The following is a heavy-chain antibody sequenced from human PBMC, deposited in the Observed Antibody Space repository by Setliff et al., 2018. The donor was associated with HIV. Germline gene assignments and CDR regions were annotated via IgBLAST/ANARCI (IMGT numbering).Heavy chain of an antibody. CDR1: GYTFTGYY. J-gene: IGHJ5*02. Sequence: ASVKVSCKASGYTFTGYYMHWVRQAPGQGLEWMGRIIPISGAANYALKFQGKVTITADKSTSTAYMELRSLRSGDTAVYYCARDLNSGDYPHWFDPWGQGTLVTVSS. CDR2: IIPISGAA. D-gene: IGHD4-17*01. CDR3: ARDLNSGDYPHWFDP. V-gene: IGHV1-69*06.